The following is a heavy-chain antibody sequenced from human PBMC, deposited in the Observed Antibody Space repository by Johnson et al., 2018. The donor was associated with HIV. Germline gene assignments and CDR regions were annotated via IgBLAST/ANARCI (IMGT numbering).Heavy chain of an antibody. CDR3: ARVYSGSFRPTKGNDVFDM. CDR1: GFIFDDYG. V-gene: IGHV3-20*04. CDR2: ITWNGGST. Sequence: VQLVESGGGVVRPGGSLRLSCAASGFIFDDYGMSWVRQAPGKGLEWVSGITWNGGSTGYADPVKGRFTISRDNAKNSLYLQMDSLRAEDTAVYYCARVYSGSFRPTKGNDVFDMWGQGTMVTVSS. J-gene: IGHJ3*02. D-gene: IGHD1-26*01.